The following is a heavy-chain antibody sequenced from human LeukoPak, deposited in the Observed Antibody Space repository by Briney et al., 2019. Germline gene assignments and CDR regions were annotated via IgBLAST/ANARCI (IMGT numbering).Heavy chain of an antibody. D-gene: IGHD3-10*01. V-gene: IGHV3-11*03. Sequence: GGSLRLSCAASGFTFSDFYMSWIRQAPGKGLEWVSYITSSGTYTNYADSVKGRFTIYRDNAKNSLHLQMNSLRAEDTAVYYCARSSTLGGKLLKLDPWGQGTLVTVSS. CDR1: GFTFSDFY. CDR2: ITSSGTYT. J-gene: IGHJ5*02. CDR3: ARSSTLGGKLLKLDP.